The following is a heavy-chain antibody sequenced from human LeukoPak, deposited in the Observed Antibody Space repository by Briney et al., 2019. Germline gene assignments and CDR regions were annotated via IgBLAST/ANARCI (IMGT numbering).Heavy chain of an antibody. V-gene: IGHV1-2*02. D-gene: IGHD3-10*01. CDR1: GYTFTGYY. CDR3: AREGLWFGGFYFDY. J-gene: IGHJ4*02. Sequence: ASVKVSCKASGYTFTGYYMHWVRQAPGQGLEWMGWINPNSGGTNYAQKFQGRVTMTRDTSISTAYMELSRLRSDDTAVYYCAREGLWFGGFYFDYWGQGTLVTVSS. CDR2: INPNSGGT.